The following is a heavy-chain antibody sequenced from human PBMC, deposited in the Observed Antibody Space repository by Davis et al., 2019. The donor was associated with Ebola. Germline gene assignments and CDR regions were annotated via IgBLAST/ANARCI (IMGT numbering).Heavy chain of an antibody. CDR3: ARRTYCSGGSCYGAEHDAFDI. CDR1: DDSISSGYY. Sequence: PSETLSLTCIVSDDSISSGYYWGWIRQPPGKGLEWIGSIYHSGSTYYNPSLKSRVTISVDTSKNQFSLKLSSVTAADTAVYYCARRTYCSGGSCYGAEHDAFDIWGQGTMVTVSS. D-gene: IGHD2-15*01. CDR2: IYHSGST. V-gene: IGHV4-38-2*02. J-gene: IGHJ3*02.